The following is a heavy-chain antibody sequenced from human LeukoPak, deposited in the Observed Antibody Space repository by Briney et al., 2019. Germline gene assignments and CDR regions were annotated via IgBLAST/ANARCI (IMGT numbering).Heavy chain of an antibody. CDR2: INHSGST. J-gene: IGHJ6*02. CDR3: ARGRGLGYCSGGSCYGMDV. Sequence: SETLSLTCAVYGVSFSGYYWSWIRQPPGKGLEWIGEINHSGSTNYNPSLKSRVTISVDTSKNQFSLKLSSVTAADTAVYYCARGRGLGYCSGGSCYGMDVWGQGTTVTVSS. V-gene: IGHV4-34*01. D-gene: IGHD2-15*01. CDR1: GVSFSGYY.